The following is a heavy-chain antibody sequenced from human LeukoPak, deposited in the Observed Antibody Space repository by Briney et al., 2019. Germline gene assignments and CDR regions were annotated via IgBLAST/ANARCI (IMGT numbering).Heavy chain of an antibody. J-gene: IGHJ4*02. CDR2: IRSKPNSYAT. V-gene: IGHV3-73*01. CDR1: GFTFSGSA. CDR3: ASRGSSWWDSRDY. Sequence: PGGSLRLSCAASGFTFSGSAMHWVRQASGKGLEWVGRIRSKPNSYATAYAASVKGRFTISRDNSKNTLYLQMNSLRAEDTAVYYCASRGSSWWDSRDYWGQGTLVTVSS. D-gene: IGHD6-13*01.